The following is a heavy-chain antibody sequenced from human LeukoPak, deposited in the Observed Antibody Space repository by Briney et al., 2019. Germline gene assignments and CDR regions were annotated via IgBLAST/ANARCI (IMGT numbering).Heavy chain of an antibody. V-gene: IGHV4-30-2*01. CDR3: ASWKGGSYYGTDY. D-gene: IGHD1-26*01. CDR1: GGSISSGGYY. Sequence: PSETLSLTCTVSGGSISSGGYYWSWIPQPPGKGLEWIGYIYHSGSTYYNPSLKSRVTISVDRSKNQFSLKLSSVTAADTAVYYCASWKGGSYYGTDYWGQGTLVTVSS. CDR2: IYHSGST. J-gene: IGHJ4*02.